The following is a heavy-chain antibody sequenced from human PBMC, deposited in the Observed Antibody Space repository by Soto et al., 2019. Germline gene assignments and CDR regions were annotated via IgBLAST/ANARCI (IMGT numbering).Heavy chain of an antibody. CDR3: ARDETAAGNGKVDY. CDR1: GFTFSTYA. V-gene: IGHV3-30*04. CDR2: ISYDGSNK. D-gene: IGHD6-13*01. Sequence: QVQLVESGGGVVQPGRSLKLSCAASGFTFSTYAMNWVRQAPGKGLEWVSVISYDGSNKQFADSVKGRFTISRDNSKNTLYLQMNSLRAEDTAVYYCARDETAAGNGKVDYWGQGTLVTVSS. J-gene: IGHJ4*02.